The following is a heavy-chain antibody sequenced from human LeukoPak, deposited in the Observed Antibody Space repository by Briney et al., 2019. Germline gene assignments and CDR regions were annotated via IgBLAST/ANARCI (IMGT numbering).Heavy chain of an antibody. J-gene: IGHJ4*02. D-gene: IGHD1-26*01. CDR3: AKALGRIVGATRDSFDY. V-gene: IGHV3-9*01. Sequence: GGSLRLSCAASGFTFNDYAMHWVRQVPGKCLEWVSGISWNSGRVAYMDSVKGRFTVSRDNAKNSLFLQMNSLRDEDTAFYYCAKALGRIVGATRDSFDYWGQGSMVTVSS. CDR2: ISWNSGRV. CDR1: GFTFNDYA.